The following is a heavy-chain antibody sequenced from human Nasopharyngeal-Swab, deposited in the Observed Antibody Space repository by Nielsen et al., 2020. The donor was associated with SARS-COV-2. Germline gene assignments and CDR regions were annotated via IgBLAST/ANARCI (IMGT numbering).Heavy chain of an antibody. CDR3: AKLIGEYFDY. CDR2: ISGSGGST. Sequence: GESLKISCAASGFTFSSYAMNWVRQAPGKGLEWVSAISGSGGSTYYADSVKGRFTISRDNSKNTLYLQMNSLRAEDTAVYYCAKLIGEYFDYWGQGTLVTVSS. D-gene: IGHD3-16*01. V-gene: IGHV3-23*01. CDR1: GFTFSSYA. J-gene: IGHJ4*02.